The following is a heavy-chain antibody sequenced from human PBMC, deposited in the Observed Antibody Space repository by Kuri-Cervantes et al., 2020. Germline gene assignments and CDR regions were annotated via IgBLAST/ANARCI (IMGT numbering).Heavy chain of an antibody. CDR3: ARDFAYNILTGYYNRLDY. J-gene: IGHJ4*02. Sequence: GESLKISCAASGFTFSSYAMHWVRKAQGTGLEWVAVISYDGSNKYYADSVKGRFTISRDNSKNTLYLQMNSLRAEDTAVYYCARDFAYNILTGYYNRLDYWGQGTLVTVSS. CDR1: GFTFSSYA. V-gene: IGHV3-30-3*01. CDR2: ISYDGSNK. D-gene: IGHD3-9*01.